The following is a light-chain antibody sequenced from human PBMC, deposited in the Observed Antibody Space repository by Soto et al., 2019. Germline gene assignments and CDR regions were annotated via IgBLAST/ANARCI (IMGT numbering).Light chain of an antibody. CDR3: CSYAGSSTYVV. J-gene: IGLJ2*01. CDR2: EGS. Sequence: QSALTQPASVSGSPGQSITISCTRTSSDVGSYNLVSWYQQHPGKAPKLMIYEGSKRPSGVSNRFSGSKSGNTASLTISGLQAEDEADYYCCSYAGSSTYVVFGGGTKVTVL. CDR1: SSDVGSYNL. V-gene: IGLV2-23*01.